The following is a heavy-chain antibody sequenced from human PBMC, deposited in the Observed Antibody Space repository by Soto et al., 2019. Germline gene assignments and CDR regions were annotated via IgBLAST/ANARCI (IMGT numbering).Heavy chain of an antibody. CDR2: IYYSGST. CDR3: ARGGTTVTIPYYYYGMDV. J-gene: IGHJ6*02. Sequence: KPSETLSLTCTVSGGSISSSSYYWGWIRQPPGKGLEWIGSIYYSGSTYYNPSLKSRVTISVDTSKNQFSLKLSSVTAADTAVYYCARGGTTVTIPYYYYGMDVWGQGTTVTVSS. V-gene: IGHV4-39*01. D-gene: IGHD4-4*01. CDR1: GGSISSSSYY.